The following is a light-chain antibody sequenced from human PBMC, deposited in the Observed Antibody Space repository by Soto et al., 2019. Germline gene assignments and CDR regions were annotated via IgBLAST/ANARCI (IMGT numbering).Light chain of an antibody. V-gene: IGKV1-5*03. Sequence: DIQMTQSPSTLSASVGDRVTITCRASQSISCWLAWYQQKPGQAPKLLIYKASTLQSGVPSRFSGSGSGTEFTLAIRSLQPDDSATYYCQQYNDNWTFGQGTKVEIK. CDR1: QSISCW. CDR3: QQYNDNWT. J-gene: IGKJ1*01. CDR2: KAS.